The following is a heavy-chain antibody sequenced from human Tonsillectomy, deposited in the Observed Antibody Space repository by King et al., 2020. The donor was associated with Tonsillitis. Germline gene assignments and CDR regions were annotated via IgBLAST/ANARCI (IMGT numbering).Heavy chain of an antibody. D-gene: IGHD4-17*01. CDR1: GFTFSYFA. V-gene: IGHV3-30*01. J-gene: IGHJ5*02. CDR3: AREYGMGHGDYGWFDP. CDR2: ISDDGSNK. Sequence: VQLVESGGGVVQPGRSLRLSCAASGFTFSYFAIHWVRQAPGKGLEWVAVISDDGSNKGYADSVKGRFSISRDNSENTLDLQMDSLRVEDTAVYYCAREYGMGHGDYGWFDPWGQGTLVTVSS.